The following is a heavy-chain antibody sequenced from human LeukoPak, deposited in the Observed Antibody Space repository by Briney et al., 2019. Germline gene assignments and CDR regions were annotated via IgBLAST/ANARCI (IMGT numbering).Heavy chain of an antibody. CDR2: IWYDGSNK. D-gene: IGHD3-9*01. CDR3: ARSRVDDILTGYLDY. CDR1: GFTFSSYG. V-gene: IGHV3-33*08. J-gene: IGHJ4*02. Sequence: GGSLRLSCAASGFTFSSYGMHWVRQAPGKGLEWVAVIWYDGSNKYYADSVKGRFTISRDNSKNTLYLQMNSLRAEDTAVYYCARSRVDDILTGYLDYWGQGTLVTVSS.